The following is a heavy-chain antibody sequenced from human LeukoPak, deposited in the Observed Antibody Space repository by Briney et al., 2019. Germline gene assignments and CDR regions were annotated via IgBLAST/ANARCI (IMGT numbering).Heavy chain of an antibody. Sequence: SETLSLTCTVSGGSISSYYWSWIRQPAGKGLEWIGRIYTSGSTNYNPSLKSRVIMSVDTSKNQFSLKLSSVTAADTAVYYCARGEDFGQAPDSYGYYGMDVWGQGTTVTVSS. CDR3: ARGEDFGQAPDSYGYYGMDV. CDR1: GGSISSYY. CDR2: IYTSGST. V-gene: IGHV4-4*07. D-gene: IGHD2-15*01. J-gene: IGHJ6*02.